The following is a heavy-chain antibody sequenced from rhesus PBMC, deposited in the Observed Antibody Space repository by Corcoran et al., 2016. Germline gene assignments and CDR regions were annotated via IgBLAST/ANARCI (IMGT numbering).Heavy chain of an antibody. CDR3: ARDWRGYSYSLAY. J-gene: IGHJ4*01. CDR2: SRSGGST. V-gene: IGHV4-160*01. Sequence: QVQLQQWGEGLVKPSETLSLTCAVYGGSVSGYWWGWIRQPPGKGLEWIGRSRSGGSTNYHPSLKSRVTISIDTSKNQFSLKLSSVTAADTAVYYCARDWRGYSYSLAYWGQGVLVTVSS. D-gene: IGHD5-12*01. CDR1: GGSVSGYW.